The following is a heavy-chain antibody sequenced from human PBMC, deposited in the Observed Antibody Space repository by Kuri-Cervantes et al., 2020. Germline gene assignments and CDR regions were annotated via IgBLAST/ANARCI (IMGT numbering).Heavy chain of an antibody. D-gene: IGHD3-16*01. CDR2: IRASGDGT. CDR3: TNPGGFGPPSDY. Sequence: LSLTCAASGFTFSNFGMSWVRQAPGKGLEWVASIRASGDGTFYADSVKGRFTISRDNSKNTMYLHMNSLRAKDTAVYYCTNPGGFGPPSDYWGQGTLVTVSS. CDR1: GFTFSNFG. J-gene: IGHJ4*02. V-gene: IGHV3-23*01.